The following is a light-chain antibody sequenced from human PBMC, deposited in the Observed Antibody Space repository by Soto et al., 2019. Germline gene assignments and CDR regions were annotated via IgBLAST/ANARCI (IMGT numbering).Light chain of an antibody. CDR1: QSVSSSSY. CDR3: QQYCSSLT. Sequence: EIVLTQSPGTLSLSPGERATLSCRASQSVSSSSYLAWYQQKPGQAPRLLIYGASSRATGIPDRFSGSGSGTDVTLTISRLEPEDFEVYYCQQYCSSLTFGGGTKVEIK. V-gene: IGKV3-20*01. CDR2: GAS. J-gene: IGKJ4*01.